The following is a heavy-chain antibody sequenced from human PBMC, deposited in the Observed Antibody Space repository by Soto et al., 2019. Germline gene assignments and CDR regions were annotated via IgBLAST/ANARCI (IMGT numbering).Heavy chain of an antibody. V-gene: IGHV4-4*07. D-gene: IGHD6-19*01. CDR2: IYTSGST. Sequence: QVQLQESGPGLVKPSETLSLTCTVSGGSISSYYWSWIRQPAGKGLEWIVRIYTSGSTNYNPSLKSRVTMSADTSQNQFSRKRSAVTAADTAVYYCARVSSGWYVYFDYWGQGTLVTVSS. CDR3: ARVSSGWYVYFDY. CDR1: GGSISSYY. J-gene: IGHJ4*02.